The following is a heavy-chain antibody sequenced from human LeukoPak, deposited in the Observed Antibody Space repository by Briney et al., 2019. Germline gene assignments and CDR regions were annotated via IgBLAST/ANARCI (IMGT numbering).Heavy chain of an antibody. J-gene: IGHJ3*02. CDR1: GFTLSDYY. Sequence: GGSLRLSCAASGFTLSDYYMSWIRQAPGKGLEWVSYISGSTSHTNYVDSVKGRFTTSRDNAKNSLYLQMNSLRAEDTAVYYCAREGTGIFDDAFDIWGQGTMVTVSS. CDR2: ISGSTSHT. CDR3: AREGTGIFDDAFDI. V-gene: IGHV3-11*05. D-gene: IGHD1-1*01.